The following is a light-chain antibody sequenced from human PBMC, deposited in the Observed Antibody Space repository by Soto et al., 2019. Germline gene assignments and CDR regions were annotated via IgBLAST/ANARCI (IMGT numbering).Light chain of an antibody. Sequence: SYELTQPPSVSVAPGQTATVTCGGDKIGTKSVHWHQQKPGQAPVLVVYDDNDRPSGIPERFSGSKSGNTVTLTISRVEAGDEADYYCQVWDRTTDFVVFGGGTKVTVL. J-gene: IGLJ2*01. CDR2: DDN. CDR3: QVWDRTTDFVV. V-gene: IGLV3-21*02. CDR1: KIGTKS.